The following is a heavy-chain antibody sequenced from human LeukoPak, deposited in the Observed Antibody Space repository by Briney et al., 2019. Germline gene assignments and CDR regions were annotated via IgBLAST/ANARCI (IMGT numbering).Heavy chain of an antibody. CDR2: IYYSGST. Sequence: PSQTLSLTCTVSGGSISSGGYYWSWIRQHPGKGLEWIGYIYYSGSTYYNPSLKSRVTISVDTSKNQFSLKLGSVTAADTAVYYCARGSYDILTGPPGYWGQGTLVTVSS. J-gene: IGHJ4*02. CDR3: ARGSYDILTGPPGY. V-gene: IGHV4-31*03. CDR1: GGSISSGGYY. D-gene: IGHD3-9*01.